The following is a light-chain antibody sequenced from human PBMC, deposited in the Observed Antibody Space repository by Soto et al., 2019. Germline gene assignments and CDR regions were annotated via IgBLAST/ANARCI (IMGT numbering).Light chain of an antibody. J-gene: IGKJ1*01. CDR1: QSISTW. CDR2: DAS. V-gene: IGKV1-5*01. Sequence: IQMTQGPCTLFASVGDRVKKTCLASQSISTWLGWYQQKPGKAPKVLIFDASSLESGVPSRFSGSGSATEFTLTISSLQPEDFATYYCQQNDISTAAFGQGTKVDIK. CDR3: QQNDISTAA.